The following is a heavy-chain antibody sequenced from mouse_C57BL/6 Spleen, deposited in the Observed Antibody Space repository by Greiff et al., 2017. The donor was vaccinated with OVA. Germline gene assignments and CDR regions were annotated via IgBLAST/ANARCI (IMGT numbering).Heavy chain of an antibody. D-gene: IGHD1-1*01. Sequence: QVQLQQPGAELVKPGASVKLSCKASGYTFTSYWMQWVKQRPGQGLEWIGEIDPSDSYTNYNHKVKGKATLTVDTSSSTAYLQLRSLTSEDSAVYYWGRWGYHGSSYVAWFAYWGQGTLVTVSA. J-gene: IGHJ3*01. V-gene: IGHV1-50*01. CDR3: GRWGYHGSSYVAWFAY. CDR1: GYTFTSYW. CDR2: IDPSDSYT.